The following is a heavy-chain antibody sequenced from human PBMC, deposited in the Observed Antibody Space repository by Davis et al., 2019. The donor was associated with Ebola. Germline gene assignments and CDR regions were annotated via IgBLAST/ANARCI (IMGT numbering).Heavy chain of an antibody. Sequence: MPSETLSLTCTVSGGSIIGSIFYWGWFRQPPGKGLEWIGDVHYTGNTYYNPSHRGRVIISVDTSKNEFSLKLSFVTAAETAMYYCARHAPRQFSDSSGYIDSWGQGSLVTVSS. V-gene: IGHV4-39*01. J-gene: IGHJ4*02. CDR1: GGSIIGSIFY. D-gene: IGHD3-22*01. CDR3: ARHAPRQFSDSSGYIDS. CDR2: VHYTGNT.